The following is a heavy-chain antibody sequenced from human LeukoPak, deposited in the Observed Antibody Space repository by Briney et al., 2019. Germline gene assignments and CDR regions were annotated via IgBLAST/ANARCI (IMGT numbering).Heavy chain of an antibody. J-gene: IGHJ3*02. V-gene: IGHV3-7*05. CDR2: IKPDGGET. Sequence: GGTLRLSCAASGFTFSTYWMSWVRQAPGKGLEWVANIKPDGGETYYVDSVMGRFTISRDNAKKSLYLQMNSLRAEDTAVYYCAGSRVPGAVDIWGQGTMVTVSS. CDR3: AGSRVPGAVDI. D-gene: IGHD2-15*01. CDR1: GFTFSTYW.